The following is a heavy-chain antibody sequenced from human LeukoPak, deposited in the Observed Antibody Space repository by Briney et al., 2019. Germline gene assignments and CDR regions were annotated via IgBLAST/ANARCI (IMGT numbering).Heavy chain of an antibody. CDR1: GGSISSGSYY. Sequence: SETLSLTCTVSGGSISSGSYYWSWIRQPPGKGLEGIGRIYTSGSTNYNPSLKSRVTMSVDTSKNQFSLKLRSVTAADKAVYYCARYGSGSSWYYYYYMDVWGKGNTVTISS. D-gene: IGHD3-10*01. V-gene: IGHV4-61*02. CDR3: ARYGSGSSWYYYYYMDV. CDR2: IYTSGST. J-gene: IGHJ6*03.